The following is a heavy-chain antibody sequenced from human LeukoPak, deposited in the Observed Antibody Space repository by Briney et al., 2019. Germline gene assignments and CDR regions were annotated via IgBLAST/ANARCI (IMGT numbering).Heavy chain of an antibody. Sequence: GASVQVSCNASGYTFTSYDINCVGQATRQGREWMGWINPNSGNTSYAQKFQGRVTITRNSSISTAYMELSSLRSEDTAVYYCARGGCGGDCYSFYYYYLDVWGKGTTVTVSS. D-gene: IGHD2-21*02. V-gene: IGHV1-8*03. CDR1: GYTFTSYD. CDR3: ARGGCGGDCYSFYYYYLDV. CDR2: INPNSGNT. J-gene: IGHJ6*03.